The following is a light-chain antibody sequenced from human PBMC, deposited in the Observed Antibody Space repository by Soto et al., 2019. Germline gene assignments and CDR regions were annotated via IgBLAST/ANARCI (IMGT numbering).Light chain of an antibody. CDR1: QGVLYSSNNKNY. CDR2: WAS. V-gene: IGKV4-1*01. Sequence: DIVMTQSPDSLAVSLGERATINCKSSQGVLYSSNNKNYLAWYQQKPGQPPKLLIYWASTRESGVPDRFSGSGSGTDSTLTISSLQAEDVAVYYCQQYYTTPVTFGPGTKVDIK. CDR3: QQYYTTPVT. J-gene: IGKJ3*01.